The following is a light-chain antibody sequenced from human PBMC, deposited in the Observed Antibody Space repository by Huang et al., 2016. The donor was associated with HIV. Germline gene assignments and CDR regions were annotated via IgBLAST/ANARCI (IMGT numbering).Light chain of an antibody. CDR2: DAS. CDR3: QQRSGRVT. Sequence: DIVLTQSPATLSVFPCDRVTLSCRASQTVNNYLACYQQRTGQAPRLLIYDASIRPAGISDRFSGTGSGTEFTLTINGLETEDFALYYCQQRSGRVTFGGGTKIEV. V-gene: IGKV3-11*01. J-gene: IGKJ4*01. CDR1: QTVNNY.